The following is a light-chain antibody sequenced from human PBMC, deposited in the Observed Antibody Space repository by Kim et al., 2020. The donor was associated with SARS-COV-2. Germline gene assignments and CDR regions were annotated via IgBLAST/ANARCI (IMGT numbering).Light chain of an antibody. CDR1: QSLGSIY. CDR2: SAS. CDR3: QQYGSSALT. V-gene: IGKV3-20*01. Sequence: LSPGERANLSCRASQSLGSIYLAWYQQKPGQPPRLLIYSASNRAAGIPERFSGGGSGTDFTLTISRLEPEDFAVYSCQQYGSSALTFGGGTKLEI. J-gene: IGKJ4*01.